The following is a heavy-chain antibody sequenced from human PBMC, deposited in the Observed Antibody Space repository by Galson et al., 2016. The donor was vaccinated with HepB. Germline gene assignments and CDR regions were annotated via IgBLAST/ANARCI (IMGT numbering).Heavy chain of an antibody. D-gene: IGHD2-21*01. J-gene: IGHJ4*02. V-gene: IGHV5-51*01. CDR2: IYPGDSDT. Sequence: QSGAEVKKPGESLKISCMASGYNFTNFWIAWVRQRPGKGLECMGIIYPGDSDTRYSPSFQGQVSISVDKSISAAYLQWSTLKASDTAMYYCAKHGKIGRRTFDSWGQGTLVTVSS. CDR1: GYNFTNFW. CDR3: AKHGKIGRRTFDS.